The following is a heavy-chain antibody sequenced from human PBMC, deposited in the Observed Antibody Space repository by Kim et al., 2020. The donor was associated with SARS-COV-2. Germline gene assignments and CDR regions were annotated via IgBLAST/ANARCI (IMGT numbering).Heavy chain of an antibody. CDR3: AKSGPTYYYGSGSPTDY. CDR2: ISAYNGNT. CDR1: GYTFTSYG. Sequence: ASVKVSCKASGYTFTSYGISWVRQAPGQGLEWMGWISAYNGNTNYAQKLQGRVTMTTDTSTSTAYMELRSLRSDDTAVYYCAKSGPTYYYGSGSPTDYWGQGTLVTVSS. D-gene: IGHD3-10*01. V-gene: IGHV1-18*04. J-gene: IGHJ4*02.